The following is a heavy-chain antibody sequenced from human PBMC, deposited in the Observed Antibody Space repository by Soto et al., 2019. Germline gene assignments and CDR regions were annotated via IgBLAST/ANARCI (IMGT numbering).Heavy chain of an antibody. J-gene: IGHJ5*02. Sequence: GGSLRLSCAASGFTFDDYAMHWVRQAPGKGLEWVSGISWNSGSIGYADSVKGRFTISRDNAKNSLYLQMNSLRAEDTALYYCAKDTSSGWYHNWSDPGGQGTLVTGSS. CDR2: ISWNSGSI. D-gene: IGHD6-19*01. CDR1: GFTFDDYA. V-gene: IGHV3-9*01. CDR3: AKDTSSGWYHNWSDP.